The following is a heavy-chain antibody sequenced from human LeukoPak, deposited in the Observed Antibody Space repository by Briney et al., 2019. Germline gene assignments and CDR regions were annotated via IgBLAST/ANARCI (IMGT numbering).Heavy chain of an antibody. CDR3: ARGRQRNAYGPQATDAFDI. J-gene: IGHJ3*02. Sequence: PSETLSLTCTVSGGSISSGGYYWSWIRQHPGKGLEWIGYIYYSGSTYYNPSLKSRVTISVDTSKNQFSLKLSSVTAADTAVYYCARGRQRNAYGPQATDAFDIWGQGTMVTVSS. CDR2: IYYSGST. V-gene: IGHV4-31*03. CDR1: GGSISSGGYY. D-gene: IGHD4-17*01.